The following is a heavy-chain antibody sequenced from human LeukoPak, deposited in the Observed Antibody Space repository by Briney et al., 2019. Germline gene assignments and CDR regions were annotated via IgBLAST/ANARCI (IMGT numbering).Heavy chain of an antibody. CDR1: GFTFSSYA. J-gene: IGHJ4*02. CDR2: ISGSGGST. Sequence: GGSLRLSCAAFGFTFSSYAMSWVRQAPGKGLEWVSAISGSGGSTYYADSVKGRFTISRDNSKNTLYLQMNSLRAEDTAVYYCAKDSRRDGYNYQHYWGQGTLVTVSS. CDR3: AKDSRRDGYNYQHY. V-gene: IGHV3-23*01. D-gene: IGHD5-24*01.